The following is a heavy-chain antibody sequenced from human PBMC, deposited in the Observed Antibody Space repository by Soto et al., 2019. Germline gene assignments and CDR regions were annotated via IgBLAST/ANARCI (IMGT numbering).Heavy chain of an antibody. Sequence: ASVKGSCKTSGYFFNDYHMHWVRKAPGQGLEWMGWINPKNGDTNYAQKFQDRVTMTRDTSISTVYIELSRLTSDGTAVYYCAREARGSKLAAVLLDPWGQGTLVTV. J-gene: IGHJ5*02. CDR3: AREARGSKLAAVLLDP. D-gene: IGHD2-2*01. V-gene: IGHV1-2*02. CDR1: GYFFNDYH. CDR2: INPKNGDT.